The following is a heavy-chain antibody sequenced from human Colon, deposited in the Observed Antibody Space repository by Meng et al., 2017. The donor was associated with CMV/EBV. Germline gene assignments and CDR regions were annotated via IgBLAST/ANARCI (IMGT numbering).Heavy chain of an antibody. D-gene: IGHD3-22*01. Sequence: SGYTITNFDITWVRPAPGPGLEWIGWMNPNTGYTGYAQKFHGSVTMTTDTSINTAYMELNSLSSDDTAVYYCAPNYYDSSGYPFFHYWGQGTLVTVSS. J-gene: IGHJ4*02. CDR3: APNYYDSSGYPFFHY. CDR2: MNPNTGYT. CDR1: GYTITNFD. V-gene: IGHV1-8*01.